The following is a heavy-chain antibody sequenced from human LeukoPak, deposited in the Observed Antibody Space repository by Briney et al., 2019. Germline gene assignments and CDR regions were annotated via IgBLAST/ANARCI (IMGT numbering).Heavy chain of an antibody. V-gene: IGHV4-34*01. CDR1: GGSFSGYY. CDR3: ARALTVGATSDAFDI. D-gene: IGHD1-26*01. Sequence: PSETLSLTCAVYGGSFSGYYWSWIRQPPGKGLEWIGEINHSGSTNYNPSLKSRVTISVDTSKNQFSLKLSSVTAADTAVYYCARALTVGATSDAFDIWGQGTMVTVSS. CDR2: INHSGST. J-gene: IGHJ3*02.